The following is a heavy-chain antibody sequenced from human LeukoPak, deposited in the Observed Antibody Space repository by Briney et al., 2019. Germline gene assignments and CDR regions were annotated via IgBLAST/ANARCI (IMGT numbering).Heavy chain of an antibody. Sequence: GASVTVSCKASGYTFTSYDINWVRQAPGQGLEWMGWMNPNSGNTGYAQKFQGRVTMTRNTSISTAYMELSSLRSEDTAVYYCARVGVVVPAAWFDPWGQGTLVTVSS. J-gene: IGHJ5*02. CDR3: ARVGVVVPAAWFDP. D-gene: IGHD2-2*01. V-gene: IGHV1-8*01. CDR2: MNPNSGNT. CDR1: GYTFTSYD.